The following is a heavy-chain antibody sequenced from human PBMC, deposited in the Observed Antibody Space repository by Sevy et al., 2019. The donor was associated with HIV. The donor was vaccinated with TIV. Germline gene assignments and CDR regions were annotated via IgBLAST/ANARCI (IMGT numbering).Heavy chain of an antibody. V-gene: IGHV3-21*01. CDR3: ARDLYYYDSSGYYQDPPEYFQH. Sequence: GGSLRLSCAASGFTFSSYSMNWVRQAPGKGLEWVSSISSSSSYIYYAHSVKGRFTISRDNAKNSLYLQMNSLRAEDTAVYYCARDLYYYDSSGYYQDPPEYFQHWGQGTLVTVSS. D-gene: IGHD3-22*01. CDR1: GFTFSSYS. J-gene: IGHJ1*01. CDR2: ISSSSSYI.